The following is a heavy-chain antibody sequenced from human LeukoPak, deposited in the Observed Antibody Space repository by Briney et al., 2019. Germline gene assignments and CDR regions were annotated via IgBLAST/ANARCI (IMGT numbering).Heavy chain of an antibody. CDR3: ARDGEYSSGWIYYYYYYMDV. CDR2: INSDGSST. CDR1: GFTLSNYW. Sequence: GGSLRLSCAASGFTLSNYWMHWGRQAPGKGLVWVSRINSDGSSTSYADSVKGRFTISRDNAKNTLYLQMNSLRAEDTAVYYCARDGEYSSGWIYYYYYYMDVWGKGTTVTVSS. V-gene: IGHV3-74*01. D-gene: IGHD6-19*01. J-gene: IGHJ6*03.